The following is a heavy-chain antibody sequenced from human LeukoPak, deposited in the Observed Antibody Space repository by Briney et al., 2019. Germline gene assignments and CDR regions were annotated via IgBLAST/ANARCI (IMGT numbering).Heavy chain of an antibody. CDR1: GFTFSNYW. V-gene: IGHV3-74*01. CDR3: ARDYGRSRDYGMDV. CDR2: INSDESST. D-gene: IGHD3-10*01. Sequence: GGSLRLSCAASGFTFSNYWMHWVRQAPGKGLMWVSRINSDESSTTYADSVKGRFTISRDNAKNTLYLQMNSLRAEDTAVYYCARDYGRSRDYGMDVWGQGTTVTVSS. J-gene: IGHJ6*02.